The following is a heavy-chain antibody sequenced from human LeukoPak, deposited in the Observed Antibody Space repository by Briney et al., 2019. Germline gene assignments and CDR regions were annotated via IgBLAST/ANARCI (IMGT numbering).Heavy chain of an antibody. CDR2: INPHFGVT. CDR1: GYTFTDYY. J-gene: IGHJ4*02. CDR3: ARPATYCSGDCYSRPFDY. Sequence: ASVRVSCKTSGYTFTDYYIHWVRQAPGQGLEWMGWINPHFGVTNYAQKFQGRVTLTKDSSVNTAYMELSSLTSDDTAVYYCARPATYCSGDCYSRPFDYWGRGTLVTVSS. D-gene: IGHD2-21*02. V-gene: IGHV1-2*02.